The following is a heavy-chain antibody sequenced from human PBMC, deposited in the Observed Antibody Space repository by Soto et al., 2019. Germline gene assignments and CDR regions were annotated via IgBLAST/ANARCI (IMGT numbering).Heavy chain of an antibody. Sequence: EVQLVESGGGLVQPGGSLRLSCAASGFTFSSHWMHWVRQAPGKGLVWVSRINSDGSSTNYADSVKGRFTISRDNDKNTLYLQMNSLRAEDTAVYYCASGLVEYSSSWYDYWGQGTLVTVSS. CDR1: GFTFSSHW. CDR3: ASGLVEYSSSWYDY. D-gene: IGHD6-13*01. V-gene: IGHV3-74*01. J-gene: IGHJ4*02. CDR2: INSDGSST.